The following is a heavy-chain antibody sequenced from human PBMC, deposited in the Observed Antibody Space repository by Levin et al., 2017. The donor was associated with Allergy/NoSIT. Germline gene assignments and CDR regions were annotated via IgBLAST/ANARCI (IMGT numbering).Heavy chain of an antibody. V-gene: IGHV4-61*01. CDR3: ARDRSGSYFDY. Sequence: SETLSLTCTVSGGSVSSGSYYWSWIRQPPGKGLEWIGYRYYSGSTSSNPSLKSRVTISADTSKNQFSLKLTSVTAADTAVYYCARDRSGSYFDYWGQGTLVTVSS. D-gene: IGHD5-12*01. CDR2: RYYSGST. CDR1: GGSVSSGSYY. J-gene: IGHJ4*02.